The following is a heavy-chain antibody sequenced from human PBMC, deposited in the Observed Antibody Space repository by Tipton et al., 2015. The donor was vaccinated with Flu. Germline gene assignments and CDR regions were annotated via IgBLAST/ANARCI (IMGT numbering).Heavy chain of an antibody. CDR2: TYYRSEWKT. J-gene: IGHJ4*02. Sequence: QLVQSGAEVKPSQTLSLTCAISGDSVSSNIAAWNWTRQSPSRGLEWLGRTYYRSEWKTDYAVSVRGRITINPDTSRNQFSLQLNSVSPDDTAVYYCARIAVEVAPCWGQGTLVTVSS. CDR3: ARIAVEVAPC. D-gene: IGHD6-19*01. V-gene: IGHV6-1*01. CDR1: GDSVSSNIAA.